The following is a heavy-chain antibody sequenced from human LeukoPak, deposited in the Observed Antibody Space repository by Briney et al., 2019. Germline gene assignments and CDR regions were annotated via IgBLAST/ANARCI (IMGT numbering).Heavy chain of an antibody. D-gene: IGHD3-10*01. J-gene: IGHJ5*02. Sequence: SETLSLTCTVSGGSISSYYWSWIRQPPGKGLEWIGYIYYSGSTNYNPSLKSRVTISVDTSKNQFSLKLSSVTAADTAVYYCARGYREYYYGSGSYPSNWFDPWGQGTLVTVSS. V-gene: IGHV4-59*01. CDR1: GGSISSYY. CDR3: ARGYREYYYGSGSYPSNWFDP. CDR2: IYYSGST.